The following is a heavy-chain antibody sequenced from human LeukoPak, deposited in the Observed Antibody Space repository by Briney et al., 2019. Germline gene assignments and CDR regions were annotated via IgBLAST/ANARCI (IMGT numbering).Heavy chain of an antibody. D-gene: IGHD3-3*01. J-gene: IGHJ4*02. CDR1: GFSFSSYA. CDR3: ARDLYADFWSGSVFDY. V-gene: IGHV3-23*01. CDR2: ISGSGGTT. Sequence: QPGGSLRLSCEASGFSFSSYATSWVRQAPGKGLEWVSGISGSGGTTYYAGSVKGRFTISRDISENTLYLQMSSLRAGDTAVYYCARDLYADFWSGSVFDYWGLGTLVTVSS.